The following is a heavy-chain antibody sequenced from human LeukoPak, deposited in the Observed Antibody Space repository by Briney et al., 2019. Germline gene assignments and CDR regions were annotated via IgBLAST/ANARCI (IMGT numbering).Heavy chain of an antibody. CDR1: GGTSNSHA. V-gene: IGHV1-69*04. CDR2: IIPNLGTT. D-gene: IGHD3-22*01. CDR3: ATTNDGGGYQWGDFFDL. Sequence: SVKVSCKASGGTSNSHAISWVRQAPGQGLEWMGRIIPNLGTTNRAQNFQDRVTLTADKSTNTAYMELTSLTSDDTAVYYCATTNDGGGYQWGDFFDLWGQGTLVAVSS. J-gene: IGHJ4*02.